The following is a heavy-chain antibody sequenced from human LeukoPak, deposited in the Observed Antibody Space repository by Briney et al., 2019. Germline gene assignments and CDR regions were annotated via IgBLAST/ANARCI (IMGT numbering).Heavy chain of an antibody. V-gene: IGHV4-61*05. CDR3: ARAHYDYSGSSSCYFDY. Sequence: SETLSLTCTVSGGSIRNTIYYWGWIRQPPGKGLEWIGYIYYSGSTNYNPSLKSRVTMSVDTSKNQFSLKLSSVTPADTAVYYCARAHYDYSGSSSCYFDYWGQGTLVTVSS. CDR1: GGSIRNTIYY. D-gene: IGHD4-23*01. J-gene: IGHJ4*02. CDR2: IYYSGST.